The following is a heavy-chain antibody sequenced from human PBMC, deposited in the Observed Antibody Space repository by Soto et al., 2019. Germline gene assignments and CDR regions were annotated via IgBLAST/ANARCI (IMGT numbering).Heavy chain of an antibody. CDR2: FIPLFGPA. J-gene: IGHJ4*02. CDR1: GGMFSNFA. D-gene: IGHD3-3*01. Sequence: QVQLVQSGPDVKSPGSSVKVSCKTYGGMFSNFAFTWVRQAPGQGLEWMGGFIPLFGPANYARKFQGRLTIIADESAGIVNMELSSLTSEDTAVYYCGCLSRLGFFGIEKWGPGTLVTVSS. V-gene: IGHV1-69*01. CDR3: GCLSRLGFFGIEK.